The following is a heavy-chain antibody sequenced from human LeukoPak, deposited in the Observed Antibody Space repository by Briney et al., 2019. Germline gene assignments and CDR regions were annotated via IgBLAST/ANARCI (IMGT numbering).Heavy chain of an antibody. CDR1: GYSFTSYW. CDR2: IYPGDSET. D-gene: IGHD3-22*01. CDR3: ARAGYDSSGYYSY. J-gene: IGHJ4*02. V-gene: IGHV5-51*01. Sequence: GESLKISCKGSGYSFTSYWIAWVRQMPGKGLEWMAIIYPGDSETRYSPSFQGQVTISADKSITTAYLQWSSLKASDTAMYYCARAGYDSSGYYSYWGQGTLVTVSS.